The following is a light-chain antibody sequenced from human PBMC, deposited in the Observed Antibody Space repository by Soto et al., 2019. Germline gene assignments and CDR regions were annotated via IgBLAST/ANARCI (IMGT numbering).Light chain of an antibody. CDR2: GAS. CDR3: QHYTNWPLT. V-gene: IGKV3-15*01. Sequence: EIVMTQSPATLSVSPGERATLSCRASQSVSSNLAWYQQKPGQAPRLLFYGASTRATGIPARFSGSGSGTEFTLTINSLQSEDFAVYYCQHYTNWPLTFGQGTKVEIK. J-gene: IGKJ1*01. CDR1: QSVSSN.